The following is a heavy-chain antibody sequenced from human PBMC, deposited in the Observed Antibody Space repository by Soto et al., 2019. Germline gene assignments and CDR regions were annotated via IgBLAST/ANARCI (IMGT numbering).Heavy chain of an antibody. CDR2: INPNSGGT. V-gene: IGHV1-2*04. CDR1: GYTFTGYY. Sequence: ASVKVSCKASGYTFTGYYMHWVRQAPGQGLEWMGWINPNSGGTNYAQKFQGWVTMTRDTSISTAYMELSRLRSDDTAVYYCARMMDSGYDYSGTGNYYYGMDVWGQGTTVTVSS. D-gene: IGHD5-12*01. J-gene: IGHJ6*02. CDR3: ARMMDSGYDYSGTGNYYYGMDV.